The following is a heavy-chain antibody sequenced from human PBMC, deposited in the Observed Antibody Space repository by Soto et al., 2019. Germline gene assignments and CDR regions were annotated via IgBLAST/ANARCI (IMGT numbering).Heavy chain of an antibody. J-gene: IGHJ5*02. CDR1: GGSFSGYY. CDR2: INHSGST. V-gene: IGHV4-34*01. Sequence: SETLSLTCAVYGGSFSGYYWSWIRQPPGKGLEWVGEINHSGSTNYNPSLKSRVTISVDTSKNQFSLKLSSVTAADTAVYYCAGRIAAAGWWFDPWGQGTLVTVSS. D-gene: IGHD6-13*01. CDR3: AGRIAAAGWWFDP.